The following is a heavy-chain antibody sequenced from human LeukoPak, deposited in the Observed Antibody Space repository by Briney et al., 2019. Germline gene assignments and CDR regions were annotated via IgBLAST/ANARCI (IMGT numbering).Heavy chain of an antibody. J-gene: IGHJ2*01. V-gene: IGHV3-53*01. CDR1: GFSVSTNY. CDR2: LYSGSST. CDR3: ARVGDHFHWYLDL. D-gene: IGHD3-3*02. Sequence: GGSLRLSCAASGFSVSTNYMNWVRQAPGKGLEWVSILYSGSSTYYADSVEGRFIVSRDSSKNTLSLQMNDLRAEDTAEYYCARVGDHFHWYLDLWGRGTLVTVSS.